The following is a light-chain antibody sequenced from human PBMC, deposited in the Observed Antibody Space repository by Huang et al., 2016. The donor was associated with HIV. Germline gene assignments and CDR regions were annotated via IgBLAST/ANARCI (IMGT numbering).Light chain of an antibody. J-gene: IGKJ2*01. CDR3: QHYKT. CDR1: QSVTTN. V-gene: IGKV3-15*01. CDR2: GTS. Sequence: EIVMTQSPATLSASPGERVTLSCRTSQSVTTNLAWYQQTPGRAPRLLIYGTSNRATDIPARFSGSGSGADFTLTIDSLQSEDFAVYFCQHYKTFGRGTKLEIK.